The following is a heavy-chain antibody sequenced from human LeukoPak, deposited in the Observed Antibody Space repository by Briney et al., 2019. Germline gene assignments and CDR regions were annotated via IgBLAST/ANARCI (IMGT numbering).Heavy chain of an antibody. CDR2: FDPEDGET. V-gene: IGHV1-24*01. D-gene: IGHD3-10*01. CDR1: GYTLTELS. J-gene: IGHJ4*02. Sequence: ASVKVSCKVSGYTLTELSMHWVRQAPGKGLEWMGGFDPEDGETIYAQKFQGRVTMTEDTSTDTAYMELSSLRSEDTAVYYCATKIGFYGSGSYYPPDYRGQGTLVTVSS. CDR3: ATKIGFYGSGSYYPPDY.